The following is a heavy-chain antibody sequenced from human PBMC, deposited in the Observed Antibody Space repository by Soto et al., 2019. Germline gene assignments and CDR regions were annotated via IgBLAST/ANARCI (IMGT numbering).Heavy chain of an antibody. CDR2: IYYSGST. CDR1: GGSISSGDYY. Sequence: SETLSLTCTVSGGSISSGDYYWSWIRQHPGKGLEWIGYIYYSGSTYYNPSLKSRVTISVDTSKNQFSLKLSSVTAADTAVYYCARGNDYGDYYFDYWGQGTLVTVSS. V-gene: IGHV4-31*03. CDR3: ARGNDYGDYYFDY. D-gene: IGHD4-17*01. J-gene: IGHJ4*02.